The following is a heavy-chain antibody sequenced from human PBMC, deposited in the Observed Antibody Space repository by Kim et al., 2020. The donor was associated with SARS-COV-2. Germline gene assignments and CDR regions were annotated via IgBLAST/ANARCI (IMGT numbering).Heavy chain of an antibody. D-gene: IGHD3-10*01. CDR3: ARARTFGELSAGPVLYYYYYYGMDV. Sequence: SVKVSCKASGGTFSSYAISWVRQAPGQGLEWMGGIIPIFGTANYAQKFQGRVTITADESTSTAYMELSSLRSEDTAVYYCARARTFGELSAGPVLYYYYYYGMDVWGQGTTVTVSS. V-gene: IGHV1-69*13. J-gene: IGHJ6*02. CDR2: IIPIFGTA. CDR1: GGTFSSYA.